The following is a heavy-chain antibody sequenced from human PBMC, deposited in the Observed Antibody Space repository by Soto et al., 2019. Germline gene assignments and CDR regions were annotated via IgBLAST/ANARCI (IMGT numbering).Heavy chain of an antibody. Sequence: ASVKVSCKASGYTFTNHGFSWVRQAPGQGLQWMGWVSAHSGERKYAQNLQGRVTLTTDTSTSTAYMDLRSLRSDDTAVYYCARDCSGATCAFDFWGQGTLVTVS. V-gene: IGHV1-18*01. CDR3: ARDCSGATCAFDF. J-gene: IGHJ4*02. CDR1: GYTFTNHG. CDR2: VSAHSGER. D-gene: IGHD2-15*01.